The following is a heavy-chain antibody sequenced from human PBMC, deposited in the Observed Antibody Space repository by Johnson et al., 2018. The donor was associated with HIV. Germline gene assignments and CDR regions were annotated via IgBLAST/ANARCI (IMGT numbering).Heavy chain of an antibody. V-gene: IGHV3-30*04. J-gene: IGHJ3*02. CDR1: GFTFSSYA. CDR2: LSYDGTDK. CDR3: ASRYTVDAFDI. Sequence: VQLVESGGGVVQPGRSLRLSCAASGFTFSSYAMHWVRQAPGKGLEWVAVLSYDGTDKYYADSVKGRFTISRDNSKNTLYLQMDSLRAEDTAVYYCASRYTVDAFDIWGQGTMVTVSS. D-gene: IGHD1-1*01.